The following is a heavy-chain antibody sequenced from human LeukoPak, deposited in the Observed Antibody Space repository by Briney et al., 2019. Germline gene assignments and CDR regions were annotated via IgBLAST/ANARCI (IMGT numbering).Heavy chain of an antibody. CDR1: GYTFTGYY. V-gene: IGHV1-2*02. Sequence: ASVKVSCKTSGYTFTGYYMHWVRQAPGQGLVWMGWINPNSGFTNYVQKFQGRVTMTRDTSISTAYMELSRLRSDDTAVYYCARGGNWKEKAFDIWGQGTMLTVSS. J-gene: IGHJ3*02. CDR3: ARGGNWKEKAFDI. CDR2: INPNSGFT. D-gene: IGHD1-20*01.